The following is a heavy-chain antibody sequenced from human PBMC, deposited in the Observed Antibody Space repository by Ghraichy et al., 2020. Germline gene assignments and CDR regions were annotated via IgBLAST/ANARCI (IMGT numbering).Heavy chain of an antibody. V-gene: IGHV3-15*01. CDR1: GFTFSNAW. Sequence: TLSLTCAASGFTFSNAWMSWVRQAPGKGLEWVGRVKSETDGGTTDYAAPVKGRFTISRDDSHNTLYLQMNSLKTEDTAVYYCTTGTPTFGGVIVFDYWGQGTLVTVSS. D-gene: IGHD3-16*02. J-gene: IGHJ4*02. CDR2: VKSETDGGTT. CDR3: TTGTPTFGGVIVFDY.